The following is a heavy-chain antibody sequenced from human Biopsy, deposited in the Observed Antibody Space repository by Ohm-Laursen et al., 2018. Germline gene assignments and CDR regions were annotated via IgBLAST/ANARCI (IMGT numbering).Heavy chain of an antibody. CDR2: ISGSSSYI. J-gene: IGHJ5*01. D-gene: IGHD3-10*01. CDR1: GVTLSGYG. Sequence: SLRLSCAASGVTLSGYGMHWVRQAPGKGLEWVSSISGSSSYIYYADSVKGRFTVSRDNTKNTLYLQMNSLRAADTAIYFCATELLPPGVGGPWLDSWGQGTPVTVSS. CDR3: ATELLPPGVGGPWLDS. V-gene: IGHV3-21*06.